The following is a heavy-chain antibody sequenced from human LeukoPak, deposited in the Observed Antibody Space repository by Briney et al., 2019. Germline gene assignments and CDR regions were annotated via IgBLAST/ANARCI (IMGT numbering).Heavy chain of an antibody. CDR1: GGSISSYY. CDR2: IYPSGST. D-gene: IGHD6-6*01. Sequence: SETLSLTRTVSGGSISSYYWSWIRQPAGKGVEGIGRIYPSGSTNYNPSLKRRVTISVDKSKNQFSLKLSSVTAADTAVYYCARGLYSSSSAGYYYYMDVWGKGTTVTVSS. J-gene: IGHJ6*03. CDR3: ARGLYSSSSAGYYYYMDV. V-gene: IGHV4-4*07.